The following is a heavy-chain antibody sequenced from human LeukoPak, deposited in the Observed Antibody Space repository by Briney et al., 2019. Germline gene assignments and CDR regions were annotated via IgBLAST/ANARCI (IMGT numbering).Heavy chain of an antibody. CDR1: GGSFSGYY. V-gene: IGHV4-34*01. D-gene: IGHD3-10*01. CDR3: ARAGYYGSGSYYKPNYYYYYMDV. Sequence: SETLSLTCAVYGGSFSGYYWSWIRQPPGKGLEWIGEINHSGSTNYNPSLKSRVTISVDTSKNHFSLKLSSVTAADTAVYYCARAGYYGSGSYYKPNYYYYYMDVWGEGTTVTVSS. CDR2: INHSGST. J-gene: IGHJ6*03.